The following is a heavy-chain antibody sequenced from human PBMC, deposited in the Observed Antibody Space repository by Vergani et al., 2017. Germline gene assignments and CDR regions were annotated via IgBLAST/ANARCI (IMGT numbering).Heavy chain of an antibody. D-gene: IGHD1/OR15-1a*01. CDR3: PTGVPTGTDFDY. CDR1: GFTFSSYS. CDR2: ISSSSSYI. V-gene: IGHV3-21*03. Sequence: EVQLVESGGGLVKPGGSLRLSCAASGFTFSSYSMNWVRQAPGKGLEWVSSISSSSSYIYYADSVKGRFTISRDNAKNTLYLQMNSLKTEDTAVYYCPTGVPTGTDFDYWGQGTLVTVSS. J-gene: IGHJ4*02.